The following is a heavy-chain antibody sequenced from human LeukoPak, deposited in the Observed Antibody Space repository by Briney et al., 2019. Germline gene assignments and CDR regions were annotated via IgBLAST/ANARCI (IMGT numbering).Heavy chain of an antibody. J-gene: IGHJ4*02. CDR3: ARATYYYDSSGYYLNY. Sequence: GESLKISCQGSGYSFTSYWIGWVRQMPGKGLEWMGIIYPGDSDTRYSPSFQGQVTISADKSISTAYLQWSSLKASDTAMYYCARATYYYDSSGYYLNYWGQGTLVTVSS. CDR1: GYSFTSYW. V-gene: IGHV5-51*01. D-gene: IGHD3-22*01. CDR2: IYPGDSDT.